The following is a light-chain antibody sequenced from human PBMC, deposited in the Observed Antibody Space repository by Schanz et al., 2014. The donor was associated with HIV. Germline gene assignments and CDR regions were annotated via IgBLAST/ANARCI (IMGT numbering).Light chain of an antibody. CDR2: GAS. V-gene: IGKV3-20*01. J-gene: IGKJ3*01. Sequence: EIVLTQSPGTLSLSPGERGTLSCRASQSVSSSYIGWYQQKPGQAPRLLVYGASSRATGIPDRFSGSGSGSDFTLTISRLEPEDFAVYYCHLYGRSFGPGTKVDIK. CDR3: HLYGRS. CDR1: QSVSSSY.